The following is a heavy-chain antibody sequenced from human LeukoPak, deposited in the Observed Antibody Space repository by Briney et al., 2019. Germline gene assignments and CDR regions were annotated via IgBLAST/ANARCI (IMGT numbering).Heavy chain of an antibody. CDR2: ISSSGRTI. V-gene: IGHV3-48*03. CDR1: GFTFSSYE. Sequence: GGSLRLSCAASGFTFSSYEMNWVRQAPGKGLEWVSYISSSGRTIYYADSVKGRFHISRDNAKNSLYLQMNSLRAEDTAVYYCAELGITMIGGVWGKGTTVTISS. CDR3: AELGITMIGGV. D-gene: IGHD3-10*02. J-gene: IGHJ6*04.